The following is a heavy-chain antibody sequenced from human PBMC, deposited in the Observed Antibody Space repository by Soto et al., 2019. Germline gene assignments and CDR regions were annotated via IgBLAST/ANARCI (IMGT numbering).Heavy chain of an antibody. D-gene: IGHD6-6*01. CDR2: IWYDGSNK. V-gene: IGHV3-33*01. Sequence: GGSLRLSCAASGFTFSSYGMHWVRQAPGKGLEWVAVIWYDGSNKYYADSVKGRFTISRDNSKNTLYLQMNSLRAEDTAVYYCAREGSSSAYYYYYGMDVWGQGTTVTV. CDR1: GFTFSSYG. CDR3: AREGSSSAYYYYYGMDV. J-gene: IGHJ6*02.